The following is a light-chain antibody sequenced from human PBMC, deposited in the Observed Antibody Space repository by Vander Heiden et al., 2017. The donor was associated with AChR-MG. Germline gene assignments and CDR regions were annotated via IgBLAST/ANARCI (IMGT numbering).Light chain of an antibody. CDR2: AYN. CDR1: NSNIGANYD. J-gene: IGLJ2*01. Sequence: QSVLTQPPSGSGAPGQRVSISCTGSNSNIGANYDVHWYQQPPRTAPNLLIYAYNNRPSGVPDRFSGSKSGTSASLAITGLQAEDEADYYCQSYDSSLSGVVFGGGTKLTVL. V-gene: IGLV1-40*01. CDR3: QSYDSSLSGVV.